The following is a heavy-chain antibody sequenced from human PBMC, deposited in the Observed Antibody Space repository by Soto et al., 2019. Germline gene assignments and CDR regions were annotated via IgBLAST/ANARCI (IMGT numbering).Heavy chain of an antibody. V-gene: IGHV5-10-1*01. CDR3: ARPASGGSRDAFDV. D-gene: IGHD2-15*01. Sequence: HGESLKISCKASGYKFTTFWLNWVRQTPGKGLGWLGRIDPTDSFTNYSPPFEGHVTISVDRSISTAYLQWNSLQASDTAIYYCARPASGGSRDAFDVWGQGTTVTVSS. J-gene: IGHJ3*01. CDR2: IDPTDSFT. CDR1: GYKFTTFW.